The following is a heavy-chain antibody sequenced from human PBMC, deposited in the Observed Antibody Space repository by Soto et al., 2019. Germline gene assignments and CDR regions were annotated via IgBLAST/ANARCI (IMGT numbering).Heavy chain of an antibody. Sequence: ASVKVSCKASGYTFTSYGISWVRQAPGQGLEWMGWISAYNGNTNYAQKLQGRVTMTTDTSTSTAYMGLRSLRSDDTAVYYCAREKAVAGEYDAFDIWGQGTMVPVS. CDR3: AREKAVAGEYDAFDI. V-gene: IGHV1-18*04. D-gene: IGHD6-19*01. CDR1: GYTFTSYG. J-gene: IGHJ3*02. CDR2: ISAYNGNT.